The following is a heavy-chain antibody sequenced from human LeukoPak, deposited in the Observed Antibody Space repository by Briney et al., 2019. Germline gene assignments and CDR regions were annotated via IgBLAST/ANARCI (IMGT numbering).Heavy chain of an antibody. CDR2: INQDGSEK. CDR1: GFTFSSHW. Sequence: PRGSLRLSCAASGFTFSSHWMNWVRQAPGKGLEWVANINQDGSEKYYVDSVKGRFTISRDNAKNSLYLQMNSLRAEDTAVYYCARDATPDGIIFDYWGQGTLVTVSS. D-gene: IGHD3-16*01. CDR3: ARDATPDGIIFDY. J-gene: IGHJ4*02. V-gene: IGHV3-7*05.